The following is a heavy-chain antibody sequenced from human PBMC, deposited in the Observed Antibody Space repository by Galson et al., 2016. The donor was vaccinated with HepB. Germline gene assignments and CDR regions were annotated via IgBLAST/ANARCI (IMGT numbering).Heavy chain of an antibody. J-gene: IGHJ4*02. D-gene: IGHD5-18*01. V-gene: IGHV3-23*01. CDR1: GFSFRIYA. CDR3: AKDLQLWFTIDN. CDR2: ISGSGDTT. Sequence: SLRLSCAASGFSFRIYAMNWVRQVPGKGLEWVSGISGSGDTTYYADSVKGRFIISRGNSKNTVYLQMNSLRADDTAVYYCAKDLQLWFTIDNWGQGTLVTVSS.